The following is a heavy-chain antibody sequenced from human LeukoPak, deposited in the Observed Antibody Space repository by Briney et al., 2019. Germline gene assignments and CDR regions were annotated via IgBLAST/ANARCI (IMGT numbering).Heavy chain of an antibody. J-gene: IGHJ5*02. CDR1: GYTFTSYD. D-gene: IGHD2-21*01. Sequence: ASVKVSCKASGYTFTSYDLNWVRQATGQGPEWIGWMNPNSGNTGYAQKFQGRVILTRSTSISTAYMELRSPTSEDTAVYYCARDYGGNSGWFDPWGQGTLVTVSS. CDR2: MNPNSGNT. CDR3: ARDYGGNSGWFDP. V-gene: IGHV1-8*01.